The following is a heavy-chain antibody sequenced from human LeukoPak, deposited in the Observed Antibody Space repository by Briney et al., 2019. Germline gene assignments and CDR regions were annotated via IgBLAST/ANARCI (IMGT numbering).Heavy chain of an antibody. CDR3: ARLPAATYPNWFDP. J-gene: IGHJ5*02. Sequence: GGSLRLSCAASGFTFDDYGMSWVRQAPGKGLEWVSGINWNGGSTGYADSVKGRFTISRDNAKNSLYLQMNSLRAEDTALYYCARLPAATYPNWFDPWGQGTLVTVSS. D-gene: IGHD2-2*01. CDR2: INWNGGST. CDR1: GFTFDDYG. V-gene: IGHV3-20*04.